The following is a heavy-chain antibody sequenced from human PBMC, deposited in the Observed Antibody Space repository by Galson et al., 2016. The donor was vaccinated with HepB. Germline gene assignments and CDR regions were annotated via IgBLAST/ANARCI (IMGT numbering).Heavy chain of an antibody. J-gene: IGHJ4*02. Sequence: SLRLSCAASGFTFSSYTMNWVRQAPGKGLEWVSSISSSSSYIYYADSVKGRFTISRDNAKNSLYLQMNSLRAEDTAVYYCARFCIVGATTLFYFDYWGQGTLVTVSS. D-gene: IGHD1-26*01. V-gene: IGHV3-21*01. CDR3: ARFCIVGATTLFYFDY. CDR2: ISSSSSYI. CDR1: GFTFSSYT.